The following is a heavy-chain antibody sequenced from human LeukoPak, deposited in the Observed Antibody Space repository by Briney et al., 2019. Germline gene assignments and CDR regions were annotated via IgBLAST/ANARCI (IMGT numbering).Heavy chain of an antibody. Sequence: SETQSLTCTVSGDSITTYYWSWIRQPPGKGLEWIAYIYYTGNTNYNPSLKSRVTVSVDTSKSQFSLKLSSVTAADTAVYYCATAPHTYYFDYWGQGTLVTVSS. J-gene: IGHJ4*02. CDR3: ATAPHTYYFDY. CDR1: GDSITTYY. CDR2: IYYTGNT. V-gene: IGHV4-59*01.